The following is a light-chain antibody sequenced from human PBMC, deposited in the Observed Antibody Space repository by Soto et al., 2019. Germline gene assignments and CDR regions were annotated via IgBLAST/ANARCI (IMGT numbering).Light chain of an antibody. J-gene: IGKJ1*01. CDR1: QSVSSN. V-gene: IGKV3-15*01. CDR3: QQYNDFWA. CDR2: GAS. Sequence: EIVVTQSPATLSVSPGERATLSCRASQSVSSNLAWYQQKPGQAPRLLIYGASTRATGIPARFSGSGSGTEFPLTISSLQSEDFAVYYCQQYNDFWAFGQGTKVEIK.